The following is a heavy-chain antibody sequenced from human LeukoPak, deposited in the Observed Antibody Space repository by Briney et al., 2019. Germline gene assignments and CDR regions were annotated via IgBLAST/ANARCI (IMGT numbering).Heavy chain of an antibody. CDR3: ARDLTGYCSSTSCYTGWFDP. CDR2: ISAYIGKT. J-gene: IGHJ5*02. V-gene: IGHV1-18*01. CDR1: GYTFTSYG. D-gene: IGHD2-2*01. Sequence: ASAKVSCKASGYTFTSYGISWVRQAPGQGLEWMGWISAYIGKTNYAQKLQGRVTMTTDTSTSTAYMEQRSLRSDDTAVYYCARDLTGYCSSTSCYTGWFDPWGQGTLVTVSS.